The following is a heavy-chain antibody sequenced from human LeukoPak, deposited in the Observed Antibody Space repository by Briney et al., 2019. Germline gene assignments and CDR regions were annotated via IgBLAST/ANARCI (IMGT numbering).Heavy chain of an antibody. CDR3: TTAYRSDWYLREGLDV. CDR2: IQSKTDGGRT. CDR1: GFTFSSAW. Sequence: GGSVRLSCAASGFTFSSAWMTWVRQAPGKGLEWVGRIQSKTDGGRTEYAAPVKGRFTISRNDSEDTLFLQMLSLRIEDTAVYWYTTAYRSDWYLREGLDVWGPGTTVTVS. J-gene: IGHJ6*02. D-gene: IGHD6-19*01. V-gene: IGHV3-15*01.